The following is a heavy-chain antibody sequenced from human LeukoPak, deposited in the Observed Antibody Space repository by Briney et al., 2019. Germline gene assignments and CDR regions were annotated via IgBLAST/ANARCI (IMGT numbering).Heavy chain of an antibody. D-gene: IGHD4-17*01. CDR2: LSGDGSST. Sequence: GGSLRLSCVASGFTFSTYWMHWVRQAPGKGLLWVSRLSGDGSSTKYADSLKGRFTISRDNAKNSLYLQMNSLRAEDTAVYYCARAPLYGDYGFDYWGQGTLVTVSS. V-gene: IGHV3-74*03. J-gene: IGHJ4*02. CDR3: ARAPLYGDYGFDY. CDR1: GFTFSTYW.